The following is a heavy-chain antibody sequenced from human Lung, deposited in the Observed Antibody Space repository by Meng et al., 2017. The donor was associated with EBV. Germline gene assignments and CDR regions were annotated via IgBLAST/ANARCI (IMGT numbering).Heavy chain of an antibody. V-gene: IGHV3-74*01. J-gene: IGHJ4*02. CDR3: SRDLAGSDDY. D-gene: IGHD1-14*01. CDR2: INEDGTIT. CDR1: EFTLRRYW. Sequence: EVQRGESGGALVQPGGSLRLSCAASEFTLRRYWMHWVRQGPGKEPLWVSRINEDGTITNYADSVKGRFTISRDNAKNTLYLQMNNLRAEDTAVYYCSRDLAGSDDYWGRGTLVTVSS.